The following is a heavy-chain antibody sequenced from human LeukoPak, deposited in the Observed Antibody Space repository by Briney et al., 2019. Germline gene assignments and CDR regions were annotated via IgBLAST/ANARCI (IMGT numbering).Heavy chain of an antibody. CDR3: ARSLTTLTYEGY. CDR2: INSGSTYT. J-gene: IGHJ4*02. Sequence: KLGGSLRLSCAASGFTFSSYMMNWVRQAPGKGLEWVSSINSGSTYTYYTESVKGRFTASRDNAKNSLFLQMNSLRAEDTAIYYCARSLTTLTYEGYWGQGTLVTVSS. D-gene: IGHD1-1*01. V-gene: IGHV3-21*01. CDR1: GFTFSSYM.